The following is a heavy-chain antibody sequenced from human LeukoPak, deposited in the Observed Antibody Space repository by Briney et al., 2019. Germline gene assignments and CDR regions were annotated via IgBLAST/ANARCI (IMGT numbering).Heavy chain of an antibody. CDR2: IYYSGST. CDR1: GGSISSYY. Sequence: SETLSLTCTVSGGSISSYYWSWIRQPPGKGLEWIGYIYYSGSTNYNPSLKSRVTISVDTSKNQFSLKLSSVTAADTAVYYCARAHSSGWYERRHYFDYWGQGTLVTVSS. D-gene: IGHD6-19*01. CDR3: ARAHSSGWYERRHYFDY. V-gene: IGHV4-59*08. J-gene: IGHJ4*02.